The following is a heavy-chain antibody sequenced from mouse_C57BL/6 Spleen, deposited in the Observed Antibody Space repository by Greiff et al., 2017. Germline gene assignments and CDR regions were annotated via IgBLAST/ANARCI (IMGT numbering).Heavy chain of an antibody. Sequence: EVQVVESGGGLVKPGGSLKLSCAASGFTFSSYAMSWVRQTPEKRLEWVATISDGGSYTYYPDNVKGRFTISRDNAKNNLYLQMSHLKSEDTAMYYCARDYYGSSLFAYWGQGTLVTVSA. CDR1: GFTFSSYA. J-gene: IGHJ3*01. D-gene: IGHD1-1*01. CDR3: ARDYYGSSLFAY. V-gene: IGHV5-4*01. CDR2: ISDGGSYT.